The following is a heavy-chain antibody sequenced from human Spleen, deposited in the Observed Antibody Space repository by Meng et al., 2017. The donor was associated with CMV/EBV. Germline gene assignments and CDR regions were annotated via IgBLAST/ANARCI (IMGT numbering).Heavy chain of an antibody. D-gene: IGHD1/OR15-1a*01. CDR3: VRVDRTGDWFDP. J-gene: IGHJ5*02. V-gene: IGHV4-39*07. CDR2: IYYSGIT. CDR1: GGSISSRSCY. Sequence: VSGGSISSRSCYWGWIRQPPGKGLEWIGNIYYSGITYYNPSLKSRVTISVDTSKNQFSLKLSSVTAADTAVYYCVRVDRTGDWFDPWGQGTLVTVSS.